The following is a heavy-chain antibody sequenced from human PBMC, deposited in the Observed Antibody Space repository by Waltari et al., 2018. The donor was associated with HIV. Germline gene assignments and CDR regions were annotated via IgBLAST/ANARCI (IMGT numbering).Heavy chain of an antibody. V-gene: IGHV5-51*01. CDR3: ARRYGRTGYSDY. CDR1: GYSFTSYW. CDR2: MDSTNPDI. J-gene: IGHJ4*02. D-gene: IGHD3-9*01. Sequence: EVQLVQSGAEVKKPGESLKISCKSSGYSFTSYWIAWVRQMPGKGLEWVGIMDSTNPDIRYSPSFQGQVAISADKSTSTAYLQWSSLRASDTAIYYCARRYGRTGYSDYWGQGTLVTVSS.